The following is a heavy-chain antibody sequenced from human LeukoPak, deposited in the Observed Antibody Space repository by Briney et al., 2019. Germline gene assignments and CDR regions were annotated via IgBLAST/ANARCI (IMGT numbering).Heavy chain of an antibody. CDR3: AREDFIVGAKGFAY. CDR1: GDSISNYY. CDR2: IYTSGST. J-gene: IGHJ4*02. Sequence: SETLSLTCTVSGDSISNYYWSWIRQPAGKGLEWIGRIYTSGSTNYNPSLKSRVTMSVDTSKNQFSLKLSSVTAADTAVYYCAREDFIVGAKGFAYWGQGTLVTVSS. V-gene: IGHV4-4*07. D-gene: IGHD1-26*01.